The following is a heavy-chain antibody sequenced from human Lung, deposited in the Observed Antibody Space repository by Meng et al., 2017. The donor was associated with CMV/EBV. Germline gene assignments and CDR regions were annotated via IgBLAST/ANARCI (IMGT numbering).Heavy chain of an antibody. Sequence: SCRASGYAFAAYGINWMRQAPGQRLEWMEWINPYGSSTSNAQSLQGTVTMTTDTSTSTAYMEPRSLGSDDADVYYCARDEGATPFDYWDQGTLVTVSS. D-gene: IGHD1-26*01. CDR1: GYAFAAYG. V-gene: IGHV1-18*01. J-gene: IGHJ4*02. CDR2: INPYGSST. CDR3: ARDEGATPFDY.